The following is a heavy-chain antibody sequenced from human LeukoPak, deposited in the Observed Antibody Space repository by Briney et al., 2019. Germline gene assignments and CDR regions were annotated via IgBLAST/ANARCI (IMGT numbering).Heavy chain of an antibody. Sequence: GGSLRLSCVASGFIFSKYGMHWVRQALGRGLEWVALIQYDESKKYYADSIKGRFTLSRDNSKNTLYLQMNSLRPEDTAVYYCTRGGFYDGSGYYPFDYWGQGTLVTVSS. CDR1: GFIFSKYG. CDR2: IQYDESKK. V-gene: IGHV3-30*02. D-gene: IGHD3-22*01. CDR3: TRGGFYDGSGYYPFDY. J-gene: IGHJ4*02.